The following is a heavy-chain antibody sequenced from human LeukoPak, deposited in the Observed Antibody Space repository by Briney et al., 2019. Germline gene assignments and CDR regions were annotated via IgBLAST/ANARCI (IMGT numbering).Heavy chain of an antibody. J-gene: IGHJ4*02. Sequence: GGSLRLSCTTSGFTFGDYAMSWVRQAPGKGQGWVSFIRRKAHGGTTEYAASVKGRFSSSRDDSKSIAYLQMNSLKTEDTAVYFCTRVTYYYDNSGYFHFDSWGQGSLVTVSS. CDR1: GFTFGDYA. V-gene: IGHV3-49*04. D-gene: IGHD3-22*01. CDR3: TRVTYYYDNSGYFHFDS. CDR2: IRRKAHGGTT.